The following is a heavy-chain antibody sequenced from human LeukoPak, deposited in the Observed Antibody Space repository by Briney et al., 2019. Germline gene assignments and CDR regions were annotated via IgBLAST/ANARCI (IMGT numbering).Heavy chain of an antibody. CDR1: GGSISSSSYY. J-gene: IGHJ4*02. CDR3: ARATRTLFDY. V-gene: IGHV4-39*07. CDR2: IYYSGST. Sequence: KASETLSLTCTVSGGSISSSSYYWGWIRQPPGKGLEWIGSIYYSGSTYYNPSLKSRVTISVDTSKNQFSLKLSSVTAADTAVYYCARATRTLFDYWGQGTLVTVSS.